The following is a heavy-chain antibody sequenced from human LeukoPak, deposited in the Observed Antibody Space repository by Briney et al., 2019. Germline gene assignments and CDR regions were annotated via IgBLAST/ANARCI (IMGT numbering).Heavy chain of an antibody. D-gene: IGHD4/OR15-4a*01. CDR1: GFTFSNYV. CDR3: ATFEGAT. V-gene: IGHV4-59*04. Sequence: GSLRLSCAASGFTFSNYVMNWIRQPPGKGLEWIGGIYHNGSPYYSPSLRSRVTMSVDTSKNQFSLKMSSVTAADTAVYHCATFEGATWGRGTLVTVSS. J-gene: IGHJ5*02. CDR2: IYHNGSP.